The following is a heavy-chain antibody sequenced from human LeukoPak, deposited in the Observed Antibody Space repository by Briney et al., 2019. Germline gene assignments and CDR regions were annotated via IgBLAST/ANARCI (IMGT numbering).Heavy chain of an antibody. D-gene: IGHD3-22*01. CDR2: MCGTAGCT. CDR3: AKDRPNFHENSGHYYRRDGDS. J-gene: IGHJ5*01. V-gene: IGHV3-23*01. Sequence: GGSLRLSCQASGFTFYMYAMSWVRQAPGKGLEWVASMCGTAGCTFYPDSVKGRFTISRDNSKNVLYLRMNSLTAEDTAMYYCAKDRPNFHENSGHYYRRDGDSWGQGTLVTVSS. CDR1: GFTFYMYA.